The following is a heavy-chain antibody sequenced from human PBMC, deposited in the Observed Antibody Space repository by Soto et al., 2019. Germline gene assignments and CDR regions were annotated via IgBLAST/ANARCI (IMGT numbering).Heavy chain of an antibody. CDR3: ARAHEVAWFDS. J-gene: IGHJ5*01. CDR2: ITNRGTHT. CDR1: GFSFSSYT. D-gene: IGHD2-15*01. Sequence: GGSLRLSCTASGFSFSSYTMNWVRQAPGKGLQWVASITNRGTHTYSADSVKGRFTISRDNDKNSLYMQMNNLRAEDTATYYCARAHEVAWFDSWGLGALVTVSS. V-gene: IGHV3-21*06.